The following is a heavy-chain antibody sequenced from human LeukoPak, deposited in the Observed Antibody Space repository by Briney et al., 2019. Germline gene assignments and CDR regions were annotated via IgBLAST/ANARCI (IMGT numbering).Heavy chain of an antibody. Sequence: ASVTLSCKSSGSTFTGYYMHWVRHRPGQGLGRMGWTNLHSGGTNYAQKFQGRVTMTRDTSISTAYMELSRLRSDDTAVYYCARSTPRISTGYSSSWYGYWGQGTLVTVSS. J-gene: IGHJ4*02. CDR3: ARSTPRISTGYSSSWYGY. CDR1: GSTFTGYY. D-gene: IGHD6-13*01. CDR2: TNLHSGGT. V-gene: IGHV1-2*02.